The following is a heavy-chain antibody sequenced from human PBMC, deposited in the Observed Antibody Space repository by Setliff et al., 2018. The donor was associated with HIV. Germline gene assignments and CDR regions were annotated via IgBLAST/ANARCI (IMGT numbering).Heavy chain of an antibody. CDR3: AKDGISGGAYPPYYFDY. J-gene: IGHJ4*01. CDR2: ISGSGGST. D-gene: IGHD2-15*01. V-gene: IGHV3-23*01. CDR1: GFTFSGYA. Sequence: PGGSLRLSCAASGFTFSGYAMSWVRQAPGKGLEWVSGISGSGGSTYYADSVKGRFTISRDNSKNTLYLQMNRLRVEDTAVYYCAKDGISGGAYPPYYFDYWGHGTLVTVSS.